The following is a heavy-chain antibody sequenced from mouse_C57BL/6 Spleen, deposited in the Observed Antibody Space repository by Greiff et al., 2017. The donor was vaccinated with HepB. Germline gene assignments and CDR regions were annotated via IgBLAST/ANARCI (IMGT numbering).Heavy chain of an antibody. CDR1: GFTFSSYA. J-gene: IGHJ3*01. V-gene: IGHV5-4*01. CDR2: ISDGGSYT. CDR3: ARKGIYYDYDSWFAY. D-gene: IGHD2-4*01. Sequence: EVQGVESGGGLVKPGGSLKLSCAASGFTFSSYAMSWVRQTPEKRLEWVATISDGGSYTYYPDNVKGRFTISRDNAKNNLYLQMSHLKSEDTAMYYCARKGIYYDYDSWFAYWGQGTLVTVSA.